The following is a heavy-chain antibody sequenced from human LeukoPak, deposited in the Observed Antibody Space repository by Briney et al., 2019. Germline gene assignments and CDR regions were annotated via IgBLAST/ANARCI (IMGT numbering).Heavy chain of an antibody. J-gene: IGHJ5*02. V-gene: IGHV3-30-3*01. Sequence: PGRSLRLSCAASGFTFSSLAMHWVRQAPGKGLEWVAVISYDGSNKYYADSVKGRFTISRDNSKNTLYLQMNSLRTEDTAVYFCARDAGKTPGTGNWFDPWGQGTLVTVSS. CDR2: ISYDGSNK. CDR3: ARDAGKTPGTGNWFDP. CDR1: GFTFSSLA. D-gene: IGHD3-10*01.